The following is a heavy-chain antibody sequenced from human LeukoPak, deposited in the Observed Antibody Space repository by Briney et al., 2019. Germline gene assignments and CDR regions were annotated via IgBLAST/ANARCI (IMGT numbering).Heavy chain of an antibody. D-gene: IGHD2-2*01. Sequence: GGSLRLSCAASGFTFSVSTMTWVRQAPGKGLEWVSSISPSGTDMYFAQSLKGRFTISRDNTWGTVSLQMSSLRVDGTAVYYCARADCRTASCFLDNWGQGTLVTVSS. J-gene: IGHJ4*02. CDR3: ARADCRTASCFLDN. CDR1: GFTFSVST. CDR2: ISPSGTDM. V-gene: IGHV3-21*01.